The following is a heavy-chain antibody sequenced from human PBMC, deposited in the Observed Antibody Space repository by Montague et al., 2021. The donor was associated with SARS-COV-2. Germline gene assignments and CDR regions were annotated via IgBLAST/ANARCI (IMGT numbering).Heavy chain of an antibody. D-gene: IGHD3-10*01. Sequence: SETLSLTCTVSGAFITSHYWSWIRQHPGKGLEWIGNVFSGGNSKYNPSLKSRVTLSVDTSKNQFSLKLASVAAADTAVYYCARLGDGVVPSPILGVGPYYSYYYMDVWGKGTTVTVSS. J-gene: IGHJ6*03. CDR3: ARLGDGVVPSPILGVGPYYSYYYMDV. V-gene: IGHV4-4*09. CDR2: VFSGGNS. CDR1: GAFITSHY.